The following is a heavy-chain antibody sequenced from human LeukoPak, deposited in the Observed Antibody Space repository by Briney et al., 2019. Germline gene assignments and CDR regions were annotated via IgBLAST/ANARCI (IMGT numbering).Heavy chain of an antibody. CDR2: IYYSGTT. D-gene: IGHD1-1*01. V-gene: IGHV4-59*01. CDR1: GGSISGYY. CDR3: AKKGEWGLEPGGFDP. J-gene: IGHJ5*02. Sequence: SETLSLTCTVSGGSISGYYWSWIRQPPGKGLEWIGFIYYSGTTTYNPPLKSRVTISVDTSKNKFSLKLTSVTAADTAVYYCAKKGEWGLEPGGFDPWGQGTLVTVSS.